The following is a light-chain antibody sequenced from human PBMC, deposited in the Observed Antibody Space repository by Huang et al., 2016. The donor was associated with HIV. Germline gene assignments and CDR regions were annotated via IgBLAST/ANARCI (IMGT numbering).Light chain of an antibody. J-gene: IGKJ1*01. Sequence: DIVMTQSPDSLAVSLGERATIDCKSSQSVLYSSNNKNYLAWYQQKSGQSPKLLIYWASTRESGVPDRFSGSGSGTEFTLTISSLQAEDVAVYFCQQYYSIPWTFGQGTKVEVK. CDR1: QSVLYSSNNKNY. CDR2: WAS. V-gene: IGKV4-1*01. CDR3: QQYYSIPWT.